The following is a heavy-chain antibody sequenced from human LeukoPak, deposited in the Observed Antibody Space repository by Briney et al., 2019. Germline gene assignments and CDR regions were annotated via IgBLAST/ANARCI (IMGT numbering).Heavy chain of an antibody. J-gene: IGHJ4*02. CDR3: ARGKGSGWTFDY. D-gene: IGHD6-19*01. CDR1: GXSFSGYY. Sequence: PSETLSLTCAVYGXSFSGYYGTWIRQPPGKGLEWIGEINHSGSTNYNPSLKSRVTISVDTSKNQFSLKLSSVTAADTAVYYCARGKGSGWTFDYWGQGTLVTVSS. CDR2: INHSGST. V-gene: IGHV4-34*01.